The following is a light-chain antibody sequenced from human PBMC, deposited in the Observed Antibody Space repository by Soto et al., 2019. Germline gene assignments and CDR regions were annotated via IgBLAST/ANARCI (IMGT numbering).Light chain of an antibody. J-gene: IGLJ3*02. CDR1: NIGRKN. V-gene: IGLV3-9*01. Sequence: SYELTQALSLSVALGQTARITCEGDNIGRKNVHWNQQKSGQAPVLVIYTDSNRPSAIPERFSGSNSGNTATLTISGAQAEDEADYYCQVWDGSAVVFGGGTKLTVL. CDR3: QVWDGSAVV. CDR2: TDS.